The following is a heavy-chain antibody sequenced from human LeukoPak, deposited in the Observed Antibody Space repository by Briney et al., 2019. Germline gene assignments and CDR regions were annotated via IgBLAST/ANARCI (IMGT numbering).Heavy chain of an antibody. CDR3: ARQHYPLSGSYRSPRPFDY. V-gene: IGHV4-39*01. CDR1: GDSINGGIYY. Sequence: PSETLSLTCTVSGDSINGGIYYWGWIRQPPGKGLEWVGSISYSTNTYYNPSLKSRVTISADRSKNHFSLKMTSVTAADTAVYYCARQHYPLSGSYRSPRPFDYWGQGTVVTVSS. CDR2: ISYSTNT. D-gene: IGHD3-16*02. J-gene: IGHJ4*02.